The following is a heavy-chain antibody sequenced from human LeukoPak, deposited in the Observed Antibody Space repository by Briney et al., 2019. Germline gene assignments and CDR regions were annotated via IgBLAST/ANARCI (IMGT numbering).Heavy chain of an antibody. CDR1: GYTFTSYG. V-gene: IGHV1-2*02. J-gene: IGHJ4*02. CDR3: ARGAKITIFGVVTVEDY. Sequence: ASVKVSCKASGYTFTSYGISWVRQAPGQGLEWMGWINPNSGGTNYAQKFQGRVAMTRDTSISTAYMELSRLRSDDTAVYYCARGAKITIFGVVTVEDYWGQGTLVTVSS. D-gene: IGHD3-3*01. CDR2: INPNSGGT.